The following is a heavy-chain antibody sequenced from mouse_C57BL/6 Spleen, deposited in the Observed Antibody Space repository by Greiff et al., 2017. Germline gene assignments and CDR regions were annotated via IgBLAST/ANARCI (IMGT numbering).Heavy chain of an antibody. CDR3: ARDYYGSSYEYFDY. J-gene: IGHJ2*01. V-gene: IGHV1-52*01. CDR1: GYTFTSYW. CDR2: IDPSDSET. Sequence: LVRPGSSVKLSCKASGYTFTSYWMHWVKQRPIQGLEWIGNIDPSDSETHYNQKFKDKATLTVDKSSSTAYMQLSSLTAEDSAVYYCARDYYGSSYEYFDYWGQGTTLTVSS. D-gene: IGHD1-1*01.